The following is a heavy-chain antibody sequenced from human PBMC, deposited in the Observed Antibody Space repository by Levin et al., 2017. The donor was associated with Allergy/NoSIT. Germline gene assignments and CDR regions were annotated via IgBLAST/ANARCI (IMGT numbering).Heavy chain of an antibody. V-gene: IGHV3-23*01. CDR2: ISGDSGYI. CDR1: GFTFSSYA. J-gene: IGHJ4*02. Sequence: GESLKISCAASGFTFSSYAMSWVRQAPGKGLEWVSAISGDSGYIYYADSVRGRFTISRDNSKNTLYLQMNSLRAEDTALYYCAKGFRFVVGATSGTDYWGQGTLVTVSS. CDR3: AKGFRFVVGATSGTDY. D-gene: IGHD1-26*01.